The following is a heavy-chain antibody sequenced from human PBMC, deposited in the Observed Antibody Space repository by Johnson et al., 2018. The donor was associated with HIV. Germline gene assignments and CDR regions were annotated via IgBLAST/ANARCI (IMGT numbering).Heavy chain of an antibody. V-gene: IGHV3-20*04. Sequence: VQLVESGGGVVRPGGSLRLSCAASGFTFDDYGMSWVRQAPGKGLEWVSGINWNGGSTSYAGSVKGPFTISRDNAKNSLYLQMNSLKTEDTAVYYCTTKSLCAFDIWGQGTMVTVSS. CDR1: GFTFDDYG. CDR2: INWNGGST. D-gene: IGHD1-14*01. J-gene: IGHJ3*02. CDR3: TTKSLCAFDI.